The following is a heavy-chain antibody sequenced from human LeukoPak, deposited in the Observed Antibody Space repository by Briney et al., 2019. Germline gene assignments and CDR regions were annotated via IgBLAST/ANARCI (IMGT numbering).Heavy chain of an antibody. CDR3: AVFYYYASGSFVDY. Sequence: SVKVSCKASGGTFSSYAISWVRQAPGQGLEWMGGIIPIFGTANYAQKFQGRVTITADKSTNTVYMDLSSLRSEDAAIYYCAVFYYYASGSFVDYWGQGTLVTVSS. J-gene: IGHJ4*02. CDR2: IIPIFGTA. V-gene: IGHV1-69*06. CDR1: GGTFSSYA. D-gene: IGHD3-10*01.